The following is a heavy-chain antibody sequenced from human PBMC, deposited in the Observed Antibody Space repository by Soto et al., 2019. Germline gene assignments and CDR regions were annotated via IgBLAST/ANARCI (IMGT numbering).Heavy chain of an antibody. CDR1: DFDFSSYG. V-gene: IGHV3-30*03. D-gene: IGHD3-10*01. J-gene: IGHJ4*02. CDR2: SSYDGRET. CDR3: ARDSGWPILNFDN. Sequence: GSLRLSCAASDFDFSSYGIHWVREAPGKGLEWVAASSYDGRETFYADSAKGRFTVSKEMSKNTAFLQMNALRHEDTAVYFCARDSGWPILNFDNWGQGTPVTVSS.